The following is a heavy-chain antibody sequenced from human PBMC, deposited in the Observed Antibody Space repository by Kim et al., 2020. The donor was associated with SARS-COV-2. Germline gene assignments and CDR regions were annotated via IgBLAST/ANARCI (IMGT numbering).Heavy chain of an antibody. CDR3: AKDGVGSAFGVGENYFDY. J-gene: IGHJ4*02. CDR2: ISGSGGST. Sequence: GGSLRLSCAASGFTFSSYAMSWVRQAPGKGLEWVSAISGSGGSTYYADSVKGRFTISRDNSKNTLYLQMNSLRAEDTAVYYCAKDGVGSAFGVGENYFDYWGQGTLVTVSS. CDR1: GFTFSSYA. D-gene: IGHD3-3*02. V-gene: IGHV3-23*01.